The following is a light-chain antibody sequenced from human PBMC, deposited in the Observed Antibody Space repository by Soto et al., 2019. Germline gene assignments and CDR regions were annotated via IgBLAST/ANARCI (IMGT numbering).Light chain of an antibody. Sequence: QSVLTQPPSVSGAPGQRVTISCGGSSSNIGAGYDVHWYQQLPGTAPKLLIYGNTNRPSGVPDRFSGSTSGTSASLAITRLQAEDEADYYCQSYDTSLSGVVFGGGTQLTVL. CDR2: GNT. V-gene: IGLV1-40*01. J-gene: IGLJ2*01. CDR1: SSNIGAGYD. CDR3: QSYDTSLSGVV.